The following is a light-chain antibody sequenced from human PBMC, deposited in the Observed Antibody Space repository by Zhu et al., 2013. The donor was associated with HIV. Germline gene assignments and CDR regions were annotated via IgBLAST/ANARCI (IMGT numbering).Light chain of an antibody. CDR3: QQYYNTPWT. Sequence: DIEMTQSPASLSASVGDRVTINCRASQSISVYLNWYQQKPGKAPKLLISVASTLQSGVPSRFSGSGSGTDFTLTISSLQVEDVAIYYCQQYYNTPWTFGQGTKVEIE. J-gene: IGKJ1*01. CDR1: QSISVY. CDR2: VAS. V-gene: IGKV1-39*01.